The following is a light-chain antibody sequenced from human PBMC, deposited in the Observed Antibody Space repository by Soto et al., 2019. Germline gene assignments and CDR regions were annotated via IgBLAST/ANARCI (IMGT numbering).Light chain of an antibody. J-gene: IGKJ1*01. CDR3: QQYGSSPT. Sequence: EIVLTQSPGTLSLSPGERATLSCRASQSGSSSYLAWYQQKPGHAPRLLIYGASSRATGIPDRFSGSGSGTDFTLTISRLEPEDFAVYYCQQYGSSPTFGQGTKVDIK. V-gene: IGKV3-20*01. CDR1: QSGSSSY. CDR2: GAS.